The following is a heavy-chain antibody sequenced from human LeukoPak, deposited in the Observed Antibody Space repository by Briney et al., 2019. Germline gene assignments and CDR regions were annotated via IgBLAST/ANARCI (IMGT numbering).Heavy chain of an antibody. J-gene: IGHJ4*02. D-gene: IGHD6-19*01. Sequence: GGSLRLSCAASGFTFSSYSMTWVRQAPGKGLEWVSSISSSSSYIYYADSVKGRFTISRDNSKNTLYLQMNSLRAEDTAVYYCARLSTGDSSGWSLDYWGQGTLVTVSS. CDR2: ISSSSSYI. V-gene: IGHV3-21*01. CDR3: ARLSTGDSSGWSLDY. CDR1: GFTFSSYS.